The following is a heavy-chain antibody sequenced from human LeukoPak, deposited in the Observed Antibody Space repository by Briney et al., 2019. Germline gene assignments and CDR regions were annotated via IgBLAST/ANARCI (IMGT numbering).Heavy chain of an antibody. CDR1: GGSISSYY. D-gene: IGHD2-2*01. V-gene: IGHV4-59*08. J-gene: IGHJ5*02. CDR2: IYYSGST. CDR3: ARSGYCSSTSCYNWFDP. Sequence: SETLSLTCTVSGGSISSYYWSWIRQPPGKGLEGIGYIYYSGSTNYNPSLKSRVTISVDTSKNQFSLKLSSVTAADTAVYYCARSGYCSSTSCYNWFDPWGQGTLVTVSS.